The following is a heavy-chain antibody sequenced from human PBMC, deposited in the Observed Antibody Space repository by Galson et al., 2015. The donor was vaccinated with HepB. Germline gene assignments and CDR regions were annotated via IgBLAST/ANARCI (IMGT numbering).Heavy chain of an antibody. J-gene: IGHJ6*02. CDR3: SRWGSRMVRGGLKYYYYYEMDV. CDR1: GFTFSSSW. CDR2: IKQDGSEK. Sequence: SLRLSCAASGFTFSSSWMSWVRQAPGKGLEWVANIKQDGSEKYYVDSVKGRFTIYRDNAKNSVYLQMNSLRAEDTAVYYCSRWGSRMVRGGLKYYYYYEMDVWGQG. V-gene: IGHV3-7*03. D-gene: IGHD3-10*01.